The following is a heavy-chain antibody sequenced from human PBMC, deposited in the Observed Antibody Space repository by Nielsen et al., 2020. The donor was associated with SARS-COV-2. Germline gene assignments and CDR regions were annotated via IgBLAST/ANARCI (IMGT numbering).Heavy chain of an antibody. V-gene: IGHV3-9*01. CDR2: ISWNSGSI. Sequence: SCAASGFTFDDYAMHWVRQAPGKGLEWVSGISWNSGSIGYADSVKGRFTISRDNAKNSLYLQMNSLRAEDTALYYCAKGPNYSASWDYWGQGTLVTVSS. J-gene: IGHJ4*02. CDR1: GFTFDDYA. CDR3: AKGPNYSASWDY. D-gene: IGHD1-7*01.